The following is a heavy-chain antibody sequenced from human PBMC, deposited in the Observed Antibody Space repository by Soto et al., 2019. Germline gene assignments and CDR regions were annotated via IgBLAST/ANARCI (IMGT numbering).Heavy chain of an antibody. CDR1: GGTFSSYA. D-gene: IGHD6-19*01. Sequence: GASVKVSCKVSGGTFSSYAISWVRQAPGQGLEWMGGIIPIFGTANYAQKFQGRVTITADESTSTAYMELSSLRSEDTAVYYCARESVSSGWYFYFDYWGQGTLVTVSS. V-gene: IGHV1-69*13. CDR3: ARESVSSGWYFYFDY. J-gene: IGHJ4*02. CDR2: IIPIFGTA.